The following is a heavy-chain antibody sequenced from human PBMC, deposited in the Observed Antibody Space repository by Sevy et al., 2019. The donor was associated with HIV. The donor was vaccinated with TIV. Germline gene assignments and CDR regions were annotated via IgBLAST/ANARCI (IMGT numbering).Heavy chain of an antibody. CDR1: GGSFSGYY. J-gene: IGHJ3*02. V-gene: IGHV4-34*01. Sequence: SETLSLTCAVYGGSFSGYYWSWIRQPPGKGLEWIGEINHSGSTNYNPSLKSRVTISVDTSKNQFSLKLSSVTAADTAVYYCARSSVWLGAAFDIWGQGTMVTVSS. D-gene: IGHD5-18*01. CDR3: ARSSVWLGAAFDI. CDR2: INHSGST.